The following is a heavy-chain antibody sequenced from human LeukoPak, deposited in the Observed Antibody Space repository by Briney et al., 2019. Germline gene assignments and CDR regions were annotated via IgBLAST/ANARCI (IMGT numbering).Heavy chain of an antibody. D-gene: IGHD6-19*01. V-gene: IGHV3-30*04. Sequence: GGSLRLSCAASGFTFSSYAMHWVRQAPGKGLEWVAVISYDGSNKYYADSVKGRFTISRDNSKNTLYLQMNSLRAEDTAVYYCAKDIQEYSSGWYVDYWGQGTLVTVSS. CDR2: ISYDGSNK. CDR3: AKDIQEYSSGWYVDY. J-gene: IGHJ4*02. CDR1: GFTFSSYA.